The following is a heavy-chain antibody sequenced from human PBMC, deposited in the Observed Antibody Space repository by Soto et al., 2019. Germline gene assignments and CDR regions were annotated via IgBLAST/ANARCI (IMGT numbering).Heavy chain of an antibody. V-gene: IGHV3-30-3*01. CDR1: GFTFSSYA. CDR3: ARVDYGDYYFDY. Sequence: GGSLRLSCAASGFTFSSYAMNWVRQAPGKGLEWVAVISYDGSNKYYADSVKGRFTISRDNSKNTLYLQMNSLRAEDTAVYYCARVDYGDYYFDYWGQGTLVTVSS. D-gene: IGHD4-17*01. J-gene: IGHJ4*02. CDR2: ISYDGSNK.